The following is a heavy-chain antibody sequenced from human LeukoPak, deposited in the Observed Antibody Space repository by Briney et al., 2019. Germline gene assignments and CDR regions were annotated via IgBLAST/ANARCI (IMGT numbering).Heavy chain of an antibody. CDR2: IYSDGST. J-gene: IGHJ4*02. CDR3: AIHDYLGY. Sequence: PGGSLRLSCAASGFTFSSYSMNWVRQAPGKGLEWVSLIYSDGSTYYADSVKGRFTISRDIFKNTVYLQMNSLRAEDTAVYYCAIHDYLGYWGQGTLVTVSS. CDR1: GFTFSSYS. V-gene: IGHV3-53*01.